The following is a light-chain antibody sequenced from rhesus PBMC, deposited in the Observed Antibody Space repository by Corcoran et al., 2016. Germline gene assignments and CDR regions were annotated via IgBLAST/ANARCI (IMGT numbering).Light chain of an antibody. CDR2: YAS. CDR3: QHGYDTPYS. V-gene: IGKV1S15*01. CDR1: QGISNN. J-gene: IGKJ2*01. Sequence: DIHMTQSPSSLSASVGDTVTITCRASQGISNNLAWYQQHPGKVPNLLIYYASNLQSGVPSRFSGSGSGTDVTLTISSLQPEDFATYYCQHGYDTPYSFGRGTKVEIK.